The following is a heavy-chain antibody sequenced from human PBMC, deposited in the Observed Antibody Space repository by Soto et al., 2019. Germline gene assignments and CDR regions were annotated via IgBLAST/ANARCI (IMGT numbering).Heavy chain of an antibody. V-gene: IGHV4-59*01. J-gene: IGHJ5*02. D-gene: IGHD7-27*01. CDR1: CGSISSYY. CDR2: IYYSGST. Sequence: SETLSLTCTVSCGSISSYYWSWIRQPPGKGLEWIGYIYYSGSTNYNPSLKSRVTISVDTSKNQFSLKLSSVTAADTAVYYCARGSWGVLTGDPNWFDPWGQGTLVTVSS. CDR3: ARGSWGVLTGDPNWFDP.